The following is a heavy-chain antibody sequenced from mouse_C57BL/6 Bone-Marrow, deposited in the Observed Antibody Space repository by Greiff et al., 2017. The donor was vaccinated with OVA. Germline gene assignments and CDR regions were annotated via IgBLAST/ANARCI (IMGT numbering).Heavy chain of an antibody. J-gene: IGHJ3*01. D-gene: IGHD1-1*01. Sequence: VQLQQSGAELAKPGASVKLSCKASGYTFTSYWMHWVKQRPGQGLEWIGYINPSSGYTNYNQKFKDKAPLTADKSSSTAYMQLSSLTYGDSAVYYCAGFSIYYYGTWFAYWGQGTLVTVSA. CDR3: AGFSIYYYGTWFAY. V-gene: IGHV1-7*01. CDR2: INPSSGYT. CDR1: GYTFTSYW.